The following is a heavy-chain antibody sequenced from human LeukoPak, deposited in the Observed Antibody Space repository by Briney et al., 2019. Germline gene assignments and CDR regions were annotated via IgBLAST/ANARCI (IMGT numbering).Heavy chain of an antibody. J-gene: IGHJ1*01. CDR2: IRSKANSYAT. D-gene: IGHD3-22*01. CDR3: TRHSPSYYYDSSGYYRIAEYFQH. Sequence: PGGSLKLSCAASGFTFSGSAMHWVRQASGKGLEWVGRIRSKANSYATAYAASVKGRFTISRDDSKNTAYLQMNSLKTEDTAVYYCTRHSPSYYYDSSGYYRIAEYFQHWARAPWSPSPQ. V-gene: IGHV3-73*01. CDR1: GFTFSGSA.